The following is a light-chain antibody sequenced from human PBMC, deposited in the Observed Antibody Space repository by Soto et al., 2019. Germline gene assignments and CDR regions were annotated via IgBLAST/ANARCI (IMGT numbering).Light chain of an antibody. J-gene: IGKJ1*01. CDR3: QQYYSYWT. V-gene: IGKV1-16*01. CDR2: AAS. CDR1: QDISNH. Sequence: DIQMTQSPSSLSASVGDSVTITCQASQDISNHLNWYQQKPGKAPRLLIYAASTLQSGVPSRFSGSGSGTDFTLTISCLQSEDFATYYCQQYYSYWTFGQGTKVDIK.